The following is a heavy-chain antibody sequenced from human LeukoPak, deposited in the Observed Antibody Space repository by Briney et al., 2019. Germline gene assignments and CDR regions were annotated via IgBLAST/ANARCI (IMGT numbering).Heavy chain of an antibody. D-gene: IGHD6-13*01. V-gene: IGHV1-2*06. CDR3: GRGIAQNGFDP. J-gene: IGHJ5*02. CDR2: INPNSGGT. CDR1: GYSFTGYY. Sequence: ASVKVSCTASGYSFTGYYIHWVRQAPGQGLEWMGRINPNSGGTNYAQKFQGRVTLTTDTSISTAYMELSRLRSDDTAVYYCGRGIAQNGFDPWGQATLVTVSS.